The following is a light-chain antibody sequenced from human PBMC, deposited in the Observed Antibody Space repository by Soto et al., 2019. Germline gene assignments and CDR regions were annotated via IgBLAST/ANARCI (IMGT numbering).Light chain of an antibody. V-gene: IGLV2-8*01. J-gene: IGLJ1*01. CDR2: EVS. CDR3: SSYAGNNIYYF. CDR1: SNDVGGYNF. Sequence: QSALTQPPSASGSHGQSVTITCTETSNDVGGYNFVSWYQQHPGKAPKLMIFEVSKRPSGVPDRFSGSKSGSTASLTVSGLQAEDEADYYCSSYAGNNIYYFFGTGTKVTVL.